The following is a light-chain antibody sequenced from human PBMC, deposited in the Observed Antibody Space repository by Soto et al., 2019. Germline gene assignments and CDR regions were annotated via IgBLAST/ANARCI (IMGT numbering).Light chain of an antibody. Sequence: QSALTQPASVSGSPGQSITISCTGTSSDVGGYNYVSWYQQHPGKAPKLMIYDVSNRPSGVSDRFSGSKSVNTASLTISGLQAEDEADYYCTSYSSSRPYVFGTGTKVTVL. CDR3: TSYSSSRPYV. V-gene: IGLV2-14*01. CDR2: DVS. CDR1: SSDVGGYNY. J-gene: IGLJ1*01.